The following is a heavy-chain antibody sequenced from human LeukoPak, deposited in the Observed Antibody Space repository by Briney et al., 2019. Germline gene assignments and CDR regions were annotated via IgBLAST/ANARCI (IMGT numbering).Heavy chain of an antibody. CDR3: ARGLRGPDS. CDR2: INNDGTDA. V-gene: IGHV3-74*01. D-gene: IGHD3-16*01. Sequence: PGGSLRLSCASSGFTFSNYWMHWVRQVPGKGLVWVSRINNDGTDATYADSVKGRFTISRDNAKNTLFLQMNSLRAEDTSIYYCARGLRGPDSWGQGTLVTVSS. J-gene: IGHJ4*02. CDR1: GFTFSNYW.